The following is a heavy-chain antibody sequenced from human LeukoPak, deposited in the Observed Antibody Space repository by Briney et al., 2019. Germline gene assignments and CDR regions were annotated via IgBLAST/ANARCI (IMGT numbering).Heavy chain of an antibody. Sequence: SETLSLTCTVSGYSISSGYYWGWIRQPPGKGLEWIGSIYHSGSTYYNPSLKSRVTISVDTSKNQFSLKLSSVTAADTAVYYCARSNYGSGSFYYPLFDYWGQGTLVTVSS. J-gene: IGHJ4*02. CDR2: IYHSGST. CDR3: ARSNYGSGSFYYPLFDY. CDR1: GYSISSGYY. V-gene: IGHV4-38-2*02. D-gene: IGHD3-10*01.